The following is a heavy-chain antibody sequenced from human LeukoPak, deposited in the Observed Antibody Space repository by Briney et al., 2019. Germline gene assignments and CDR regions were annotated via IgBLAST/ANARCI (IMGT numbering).Heavy chain of an antibody. J-gene: IGHJ4*02. CDR2: IYTSGST. Sequence: SETLSLTCTVSGGSISSYYWSWIRQPAGKGLEWIGRIYTSGSTNYNPSLKSRVTMSVDTSKNQFSPKLSSVTAADTAVYYCARVRAAAGTFDYWGQGTLVTVSS. CDR3: ARVRAAAGTFDY. V-gene: IGHV4-4*07. CDR1: GGSISSYY. D-gene: IGHD6-13*01.